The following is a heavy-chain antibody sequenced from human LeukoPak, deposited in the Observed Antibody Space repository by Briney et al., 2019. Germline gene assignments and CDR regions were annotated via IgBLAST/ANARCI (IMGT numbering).Heavy chain of an antibody. CDR1: GGSISSYY. CDR3: ARATAYEKSIAARKADAFDI. V-gene: IGHV4-4*08. CDR2: IYTSGST. J-gene: IGHJ3*02. Sequence: PSETLSLTCTVSGGSISSYYWSWIRQPPGKGLEWIGYIYTSGSTNYNPSLKSRVTMSVDTSKNQFSLKLSSVTAADTAVYYCARATAYEKSIAARKADAFDIWGQGTMVTVSS. D-gene: IGHD6-6*01.